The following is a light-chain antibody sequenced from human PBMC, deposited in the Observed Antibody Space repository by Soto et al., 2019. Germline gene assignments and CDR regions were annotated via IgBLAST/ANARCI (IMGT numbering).Light chain of an antibody. J-gene: IGKJ4*01. CDR1: QGINRR. V-gene: IGKV1-12*01. CDR3: QQADSFPLT. Sequence: DLQMTQSPSSVSASVGDRVTITCRASQGINRRLAWYQQKAGRVPKLLIYVASSLQSGVPSRFSGSGSGTDFTLTISSLQPEDFATYYCQQADSFPLTFGGGTKVEIE. CDR2: VAS.